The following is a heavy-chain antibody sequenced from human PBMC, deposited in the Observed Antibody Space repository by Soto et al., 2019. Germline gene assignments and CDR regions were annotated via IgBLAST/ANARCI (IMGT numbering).Heavy chain of an antibody. CDR3: ATGGGDRGVDY. Sequence: EVQLVESGGGLVKPGGSLRLSCAASGFTFSNAWMNWVRQTPGKGLEWVGRIKSKPAGGTIDYAAPVKGRFTISRDDSKNTLYLQMNSLKTEDTAMYYCATGGGDRGVDYWGQGTLVTVSS. V-gene: IGHV3-15*07. CDR2: IKSKPAGGTI. J-gene: IGHJ4*02. CDR1: GFTFSNAW. D-gene: IGHD3-10*01.